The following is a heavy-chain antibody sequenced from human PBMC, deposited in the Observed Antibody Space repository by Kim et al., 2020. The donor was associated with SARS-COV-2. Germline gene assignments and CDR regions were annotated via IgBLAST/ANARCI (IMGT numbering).Heavy chain of an antibody. CDR2: IIPIFGTA. J-gene: IGHJ6*02. V-gene: IGHV1-69*13. D-gene: IGHD3-3*01. CDR3: ASTIFGPRRYYYYGMDV. Sequence: SVKVSCKASGGTFSSYAISWVRQAPGQGLEWMGGIIPIFGTANYAQKFQGRVTITADESTSTAYMELSSLRSEDTAVYYCASTIFGPRRYYYYGMDVWGQGTTVTVSS. CDR1: GGTFSSYA.